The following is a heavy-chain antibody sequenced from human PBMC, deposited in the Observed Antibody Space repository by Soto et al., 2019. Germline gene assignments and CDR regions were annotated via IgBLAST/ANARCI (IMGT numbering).Heavy chain of an antibody. CDR1: GFTFNSYA. J-gene: IGHJ6*03. CDR2: ISAGGTTT. V-gene: IGHV3-23*01. CDR3: AKNPPYYYMDG. Sequence: GGSLRLSCEASGFTFNSYAMNWVRQTPGKGLEWVSSISAGGTTTYYADSVKGPFTLSRDNSKNTLYLQMNSLRAEDTAIYYCAKNPPYYYMDGWDKGTTVTFSS.